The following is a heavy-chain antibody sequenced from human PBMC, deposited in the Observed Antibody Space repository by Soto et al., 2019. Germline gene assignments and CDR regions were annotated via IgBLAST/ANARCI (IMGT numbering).Heavy chain of an antibody. CDR2: IDWDDDK. CDR1: GFSRSSRGMR. Sequence: SGPTLVNPTQTPTLTCTFSGFSRSSRGMRVSWIRQPPGKALEWLARIDWDDDKFYTTSLQTRLTISKDTSKNQVVLTLTNTDPADTATYYCARMAYYYDSSGSHYYDYWGQGTLVTVSS. J-gene: IGHJ4*02. D-gene: IGHD3-22*01. V-gene: IGHV2-70*04. CDR3: ARMAYYYDSSGSHYYDY.